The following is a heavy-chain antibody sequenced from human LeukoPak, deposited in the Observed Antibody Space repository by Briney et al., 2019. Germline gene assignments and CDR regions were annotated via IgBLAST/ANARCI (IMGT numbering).Heavy chain of an antibody. CDR2: IYHSGST. Sequence: SETLSLTCTVSGYSISSGYYWGWIRQPPGKGLEWIGSIYHSGSTYYNPSLKSRVTISVDTSTNQFSLKLSSVTAADTAVYYCARVSEQWLGGDYWGQGTLVTVSS. CDR1: GYSISSGYY. V-gene: IGHV4-38-2*02. CDR3: ARVSEQWLGGDY. D-gene: IGHD6-19*01. J-gene: IGHJ4*02.